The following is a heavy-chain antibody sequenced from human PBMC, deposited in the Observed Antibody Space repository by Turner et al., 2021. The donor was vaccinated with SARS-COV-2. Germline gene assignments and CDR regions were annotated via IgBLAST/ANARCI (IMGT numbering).Heavy chain of an antibody. J-gene: IGHJ4*02. Sequence: QLQLQYSGPGLLKPSEPLSLTCTFSGGSISSSSYYWGWIRQPPGKGLACIGSIDDSGSTYYHASLKSRVTIYVDTSKKQVYRKLSYVTAADTAVYYWARLVRRAEYYFDYWGQGTLVTGSS. V-gene: IGHV4-39*01. CDR3: ARLVRRAEYYFDY. CDR2: IDDSGST. CDR1: GGSISSSSYY. D-gene: IGHD2-15*01.